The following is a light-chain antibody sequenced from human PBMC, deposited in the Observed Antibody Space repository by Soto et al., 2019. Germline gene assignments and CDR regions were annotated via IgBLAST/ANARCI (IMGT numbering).Light chain of an antibody. Sequence: QSVLTQPASVSGSPGQSITISCTGTSSDVGGYNYVSWYQQHPGKAPKLMIYDVSNRPSGVSNRFSGSKSGNTASLNISGLQAEDEADYDCSAYTSSSVVFGGGTKLTVL. CDR3: SAYTSSSVV. CDR2: DVS. CDR1: SSDVGGYNY. V-gene: IGLV2-14*01. J-gene: IGLJ2*01.